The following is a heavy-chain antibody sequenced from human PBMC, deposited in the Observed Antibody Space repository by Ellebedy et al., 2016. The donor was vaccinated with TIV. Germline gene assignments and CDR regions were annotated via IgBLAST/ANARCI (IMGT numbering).Heavy chain of an antibody. CDR1: GDSIDKYY. J-gene: IGHJ4*02. CDR2: IYHSGSA. Sequence: MPSETLSLTCSVSGDSIDKYYWRRIRQPPGKGLEWIGYIYHSGSANYNPSLKSRITISLDMSKTKFSLKLTSVTAADTAVYYCARGTRYYAYFDSWGRGTLVTVSS. V-gene: IGHV4-59*01. D-gene: IGHD1-26*01. CDR3: ARGTRYYAYFDS.